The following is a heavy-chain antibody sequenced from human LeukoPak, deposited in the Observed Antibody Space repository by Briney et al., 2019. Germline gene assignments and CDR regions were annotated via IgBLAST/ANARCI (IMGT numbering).Heavy chain of an antibody. CDR2: LSGGGDST. CDR3: ARDSDSSGYYLSEYFQH. V-gene: IGHV3-23*01. Sequence: GGSLRLSCEASGFTFSSNAMSWVRQAPGKGLEWVSALSGGGDSTYYADSVKGRFTISRDNAKNSLYLQMNSLRAEDTAVYYCARDSDSSGYYLSEYFQHWGQGTLVTVSS. CDR1: GFTFSSNA. J-gene: IGHJ1*01. D-gene: IGHD3-22*01.